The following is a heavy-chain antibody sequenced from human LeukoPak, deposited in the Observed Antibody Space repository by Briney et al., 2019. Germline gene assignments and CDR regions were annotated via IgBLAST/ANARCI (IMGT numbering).Heavy chain of an antibody. CDR3: ARDRPSGSYYFDY. D-gene: IGHD1-26*01. CDR2: ISSSGNTI. J-gene: IGHJ4*02. V-gene: IGHV3-48*02. CDR1: GFTFTTYS. Sequence: PGGSLRLSCAASGFTFTTYSMNWVRQAPGKGLEWLSYISSSGNTILYADTVKGRFTISRDNARNSLYLQMNSLRDEDTAVYYCARDRPSGSYYFDYWGQGTLVTVSS.